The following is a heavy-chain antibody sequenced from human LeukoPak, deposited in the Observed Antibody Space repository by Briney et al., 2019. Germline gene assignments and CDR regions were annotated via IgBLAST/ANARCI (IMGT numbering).Heavy chain of an antibody. V-gene: IGHV3-23*01. J-gene: IGHJ4*02. CDR1: GFTVSSNY. D-gene: IGHD3-22*01. CDR2: ISGSGGST. Sequence: GGSLRLSCAASGFTVSSNYMSWVRQAPGKGLEWVSAISGSGGSTYYADSVKGRFTISRDNSKNTLYLQMNSLRAEDTAVYYCAKDRDYYDSSGYSDYWGQGTLVTVSS. CDR3: AKDRDYYDSSGYSDY.